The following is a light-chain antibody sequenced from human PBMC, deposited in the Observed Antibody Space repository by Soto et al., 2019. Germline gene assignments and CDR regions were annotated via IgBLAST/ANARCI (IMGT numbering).Light chain of an antibody. CDR3: ASWDARLSGWV. CDR1: SSDVGGYNY. Sequence: QLVLTQPPSASGSPGQSVTISCTGTSSDVGGYNYVSWYQHLPGTAPKLLIYSDSQRPSGVPDRFSASKSGASASLVISGLRSEDEADYYCASWDARLSGWVFGGGTKLTVL. V-gene: IGLV1-47*02. J-gene: IGLJ3*02. CDR2: SDS.